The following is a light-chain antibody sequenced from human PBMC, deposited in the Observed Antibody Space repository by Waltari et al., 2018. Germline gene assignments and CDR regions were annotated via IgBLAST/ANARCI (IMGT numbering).Light chain of an antibody. J-gene: IGLJ2*01. CDR2: EVS. CDR3: SSFAGTNNFVV. Sequence: QSALTQPPSASGSPGQSVTISCTGTSSYVGGYNYVSCYQQHPGKAPRLMIYEVSQRPSGVPDRFSGSKSGDTASLTVSGLQAEDEADYYCSSFAGTNNFVVFGGGTKLTV. CDR1: SSYVGGYNY. V-gene: IGLV2-8*01.